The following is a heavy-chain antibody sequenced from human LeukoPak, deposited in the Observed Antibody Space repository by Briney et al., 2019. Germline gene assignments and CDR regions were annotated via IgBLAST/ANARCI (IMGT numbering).Heavy chain of an antibody. V-gene: IGHV1-2*02. CDR3: ARDSILGYCSGGSCYDLDY. CDR2: INPNSGGT. J-gene: IGHJ4*02. D-gene: IGHD2-15*01. Sequence: GASVKVSCKASGYTFTGYYTHWVRQAPGQGLEWMGWINPNSGGTNYAQKFQGRVTMTRDTSISTAYMELSRLRSDDTAVYYCARDSILGYCSGGSCYDLDYWGQGTLVTVSS. CDR1: GYTFTGYY.